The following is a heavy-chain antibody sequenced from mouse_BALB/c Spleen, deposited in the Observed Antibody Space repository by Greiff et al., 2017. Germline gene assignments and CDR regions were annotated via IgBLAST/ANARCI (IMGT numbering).Heavy chain of an antibody. CDR1: GYTFTTYP. Sequence: QVQLQQSGAELVKPGAPVKMSCKAFGYTFTTYPIEWMKQNHGKSLEWIGNFHPYNDDTKYNEKFKGKAKLTVEKSSSTVYLELSRLTSDDSAVYYCARQGYPYAMDYWGQGTSVTVSS. CDR2: FHPYNDDT. V-gene: IGHV1-47*01. CDR3: ARQGYPYAMDY. D-gene: IGHD2-2*01. J-gene: IGHJ4*01.